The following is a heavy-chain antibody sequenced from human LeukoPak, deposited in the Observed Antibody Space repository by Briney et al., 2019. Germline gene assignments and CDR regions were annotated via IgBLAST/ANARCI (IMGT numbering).Heavy chain of an antibody. CDR1: GFTFSSYW. J-gene: IGHJ4*02. Sequence: GGSLRLSCAVSGFTFSSYWMSWVRQAPGKGLEWVANIKQDGSEKYYVDSVKGRFTISRDNAKNSLYLQMNSLRAEDTAVYYCARGGYDYVWGSYRSHRYFDYWGQGTLVTVSS. D-gene: IGHD3-16*02. CDR2: IKQDGSEK. V-gene: IGHV3-7*01. CDR3: ARGGYDYVWGSYRSHRYFDY.